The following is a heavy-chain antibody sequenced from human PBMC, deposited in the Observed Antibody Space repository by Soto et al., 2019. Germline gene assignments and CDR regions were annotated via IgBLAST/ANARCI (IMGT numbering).Heavy chain of an antibody. D-gene: IGHD1-26*01. V-gene: IGHV5-51*01. CDR1: GYSFASHW. J-gene: IGHJ4*02. Sequence: GESLKISCKGSGYSFASHWVAWVRQMPEKGLEWIGTIYPGDSDTKYSPAFRGQVTISADTSVSTAYLQWRSLEATDSAIYYCARYSGSYWHYLDFWGQGTLVTVS. CDR2: IYPGDSDT. CDR3: ARYSGSYWHYLDF.